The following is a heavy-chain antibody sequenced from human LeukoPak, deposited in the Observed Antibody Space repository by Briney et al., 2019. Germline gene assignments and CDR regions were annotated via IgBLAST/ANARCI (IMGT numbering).Heavy chain of an antibody. J-gene: IGHJ4*02. D-gene: IGHD6-19*01. CDR3: ARASGYSSGHDYFDY. V-gene: IGHV1-18*01. CDR2: ISAYNGNT. CDR1: GYTFTSYG. Sequence: GASVKVSCKASGYTFTSYGISWVRQAPGKGLEWMGWISAYNGNTNYAQKLQGRVTMTTDTSTSTAYMELRSLRSDDTAVYYCARASGYSSGHDYFDYWGQGTLVTVSS.